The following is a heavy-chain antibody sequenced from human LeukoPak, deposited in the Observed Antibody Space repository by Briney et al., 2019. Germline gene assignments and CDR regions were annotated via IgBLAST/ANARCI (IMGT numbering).Heavy chain of an antibody. CDR1: GYRFTSYW. Sequence: GASLKISCKASGYRFTSYWIGWVRQMPGKGLEWMGIIYPGDSDTRYSPSFQGQVTISSDKSISTAYLQWSSLKASDTAMYYCARGDIVVVPAGIGYNWFDSWGQGTLVTVSS. J-gene: IGHJ5*01. CDR3: ARGDIVVVPAGIGYNWFDS. D-gene: IGHD2-2*01. CDR2: IYPGDSDT. V-gene: IGHV5-51*01.